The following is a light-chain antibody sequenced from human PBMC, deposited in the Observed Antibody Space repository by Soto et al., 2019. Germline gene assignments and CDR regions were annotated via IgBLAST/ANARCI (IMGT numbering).Light chain of an antibody. CDR1: QSVSSY. CDR3: QQRSNWLS. CDR2: DAS. J-gene: IGKJ4*01. Sequence: PGERATLSCRASQSVSSYLAWYQQKPGQAPRLLIYDASNRATGIPARFSGSGSGTDFTLTISSLEPEDFAVYYCQQRSNWLSFGGGTKVEIK. V-gene: IGKV3-11*01.